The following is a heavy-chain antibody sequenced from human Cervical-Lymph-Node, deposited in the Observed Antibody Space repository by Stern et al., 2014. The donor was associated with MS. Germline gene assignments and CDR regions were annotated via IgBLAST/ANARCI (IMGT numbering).Heavy chain of an antibody. CDR2: IDPNSGGT. J-gene: IGHJ6*02. Sequence: MQLVESGAEVKKPGASVKVSCKASGYSFTAYYMHWVRQDPGQGLEWMGWIDPNSGGTKSAQNFQGRVTMTRDTSISTFYMELSGLTSDDTAVFYCARERHSMDVWGQGTTVTVSS. CDR3: ARERHSMDV. V-gene: IGHV1-2*02. CDR1: GYSFTAYY.